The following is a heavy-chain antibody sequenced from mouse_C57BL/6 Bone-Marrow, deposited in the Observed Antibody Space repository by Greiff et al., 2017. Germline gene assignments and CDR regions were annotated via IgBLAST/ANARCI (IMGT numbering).Heavy chain of an antibody. CDR2: ISGGGGNT. V-gene: IGHV5-9*01. CDR3: ARHGATVVADYYAMDY. D-gene: IGHD1-1*01. CDR1: GFTFSSYT. Sequence: EVQGVESGGGLVKPGGSLKLSCAASGFTFSSYTMSWVRQTPEKRLEWVATISGGGGNTYYPDSVKGRFTISRDNAKNTLYLQMSSLRSEDTALYYCARHGATVVADYYAMDYWGQGTSVTVSS. J-gene: IGHJ4*01.